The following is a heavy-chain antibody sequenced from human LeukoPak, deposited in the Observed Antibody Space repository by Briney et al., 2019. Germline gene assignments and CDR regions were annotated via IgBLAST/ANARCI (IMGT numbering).Heavy chain of an antibody. CDR3: ARPLGYSSSELDY. CDR2: INPNSGGT. V-gene: IGHV1-2*02. J-gene: IGHJ4*02. Sequence: GASVKVSCKASGYTFTGYYMHWVRQAPGQGLEWMGWINPNSGGTNYAQKFQGRVTMTRDTSISTAYMELSRLRSDDTAVYYCARPLGYSSSELDYWGQGTLVTVSS. D-gene: IGHD6-13*01. CDR1: GYTFTGYY.